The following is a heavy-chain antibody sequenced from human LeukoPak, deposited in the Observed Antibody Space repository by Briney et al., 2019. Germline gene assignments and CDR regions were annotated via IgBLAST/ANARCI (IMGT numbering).Heavy chain of an antibody. Sequence: PSETLSLTCAVYGGSFSGYYWSWIRQPPGKGLKWIGEINHSGRTNYNPSLKSRVTISVDTSKNQFSLKLSSVTAADTAVYYCARHPIVSGSFDYWGQGTLVTVSS. CDR1: GGSFSGYY. D-gene: IGHD1-26*01. J-gene: IGHJ4*02. CDR2: INHSGRT. CDR3: ARHPIVSGSFDY. V-gene: IGHV4-34*01.